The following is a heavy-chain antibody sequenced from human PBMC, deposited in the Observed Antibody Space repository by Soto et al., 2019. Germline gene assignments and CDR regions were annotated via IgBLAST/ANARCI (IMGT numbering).Heavy chain of an antibody. CDR3: ARAEEVAAATYYYYYYYMDV. V-gene: IGHV3-21*01. CDR1: GFTFSSYS. Sequence: GGSLRLSCAASGFTFSSYSMNWVRQAPGKGLEWVSSISSSSSYIYYADSVKGRFTISRDNAKNSLYLQMNSLRAEDTAVYYCARAEEVAAATYYYYYYYMDVWGKGTTVTVSS. CDR2: ISSSSSYI. D-gene: IGHD6-13*01. J-gene: IGHJ6*03.